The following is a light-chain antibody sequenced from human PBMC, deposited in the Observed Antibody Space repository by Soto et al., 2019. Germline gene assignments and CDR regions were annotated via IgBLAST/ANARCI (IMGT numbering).Light chain of an antibody. CDR1: QSVSSN. V-gene: IGKV3-15*01. CDR3: QQYNNWPLT. CDR2: GAS. J-gene: IGKJ4*01. Sequence: EIVMTQSPATLSVSPGERATLSCRASQSVSSNLAWYQQKRGQAHRVLIYGASIRATGIPARFSGSGSGTEFTLTISSLQSEDFAVYYCQQYNNWPLTFGGGTKVDIK.